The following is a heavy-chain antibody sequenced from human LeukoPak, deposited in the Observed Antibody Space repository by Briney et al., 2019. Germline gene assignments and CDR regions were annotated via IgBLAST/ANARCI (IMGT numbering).Heavy chain of an antibody. V-gene: IGHV3-30*02. CDR1: GFTFSDYY. J-gene: IGHJ4*02. D-gene: IGHD6-13*01. CDR2: IRYDGSNK. Sequence: GGSLRLSCAASGFTFSDYYMSWIRQAPGKGLEWVAFIRYDGSNKYYADSVKGRFTISRDNSKNTLYLQMNSLRAEDTAVYYCAKARGSSSWYHFDYWGQGTLVTVSS. CDR3: AKARGSSSWYHFDY.